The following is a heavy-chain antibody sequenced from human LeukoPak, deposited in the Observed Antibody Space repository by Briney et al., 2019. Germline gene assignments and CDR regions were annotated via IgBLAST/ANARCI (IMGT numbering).Heavy chain of an antibody. J-gene: IGHJ4*02. CDR1: GFTFSNYA. CDR2: ITSGGGTT. D-gene: IGHD6-25*01. CDR3: ARDPPRAAWVFDY. V-gene: IGHV3-23*01. Sequence: GGSLRLSCAASGFTFSNYAMSWVRQAPGKALEWVLAITSGGGTTYYAGSVKGRFTISRDNSKNTLYLQMNSLRAEDTAVYYCARDPPRAAWVFDYWGQGTLVSVSS.